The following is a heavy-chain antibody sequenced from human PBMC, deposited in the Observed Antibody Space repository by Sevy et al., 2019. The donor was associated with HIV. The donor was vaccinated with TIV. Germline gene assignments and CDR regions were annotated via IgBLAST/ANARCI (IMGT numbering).Heavy chain of an antibody. Sequence: ASVKVYCKASGYTFTSYGIGWVRQAPGQGLEWMGWISAYNGNTNYAQKLQGRVTMTTDTSTSTAYMELRSLRSDDTVVYYCARGGKGELRFLLNYRGQGTLVTVSS. J-gene: IGHJ4*02. D-gene: IGHD3-16*01. CDR2: ISAYNGNT. CDR1: GYTFTSYG. CDR3: ARGGKGELRFLLNY. V-gene: IGHV1-18*01.